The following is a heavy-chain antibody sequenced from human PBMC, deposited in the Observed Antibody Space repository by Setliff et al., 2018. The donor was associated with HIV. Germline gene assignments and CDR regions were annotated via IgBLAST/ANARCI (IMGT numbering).Heavy chain of an antibody. CDR2: IYYSGNT. J-gene: IGHJ3*02. Sequence: SETLSLTCSVSGGSISSSSYHWAWIRQPPGKGLEWIGTIYYSGNTYYNPSLKGRVTISVDTPKNQFSLKLSSVTAADTAVYYCARSVDTAIADAFDIWGQGTMVTVSS. CDR1: GGSISSSSYH. D-gene: IGHD5-18*01. CDR3: ARSVDTAIADAFDI. V-gene: IGHV4-39*07.